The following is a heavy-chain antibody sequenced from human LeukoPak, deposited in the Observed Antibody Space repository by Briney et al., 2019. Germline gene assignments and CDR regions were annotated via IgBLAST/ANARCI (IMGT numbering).Heavy chain of an antibody. J-gene: IGHJ4*02. D-gene: IGHD1-26*01. CDR3: ARVPQDSGSYPYYFDY. CDR1: GFTFSSYG. V-gene: IGHV3-33*01. CDR2: IWYDGSNK. Sequence: GGSLRLSCAASGFTFSSYGMHWVRQAPGKGLEWVAVIWYDGSNKYYADSVKGRFTISRDNSKNTLYLQMNSLRAEDTAVYYCARVPQDSGSYPYYFDYWGQGTLVTVSS.